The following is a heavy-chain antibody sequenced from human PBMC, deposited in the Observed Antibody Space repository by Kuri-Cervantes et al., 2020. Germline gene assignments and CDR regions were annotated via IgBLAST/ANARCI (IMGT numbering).Heavy chain of an antibody. J-gene: IGHJ4*02. D-gene: IGHD3-10*01. V-gene: IGHV4-59*01. Sequence: ESLKISCTVSGGSISSYYWSWVRQPPGKGLEWIGYIYYSGSTNYNPSLKSRVTISVDTSKNQFSLKLSSVTAADTAVYYCAREPGSGSYYWGQGTLVTVSS. CDR3: AREPGSGSYY. CDR1: GGSISSYY. CDR2: IYYSGST.